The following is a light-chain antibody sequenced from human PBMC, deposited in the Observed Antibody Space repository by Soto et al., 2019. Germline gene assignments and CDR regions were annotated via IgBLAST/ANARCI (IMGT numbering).Light chain of an antibody. J-gene: IGLJ1*01. V-gene: IGLV2-23*01. CDR3: CLSVGGRTYV. CDR1: VRL. CDR2: ADS. Sequence: QSALAQPASVSRSPGGSTTVSCTGAVRLVSWYQQPPGKVPQRIIYADSKRPSGVSTRFSGSTSGNTGSLIISALQTEDGAAYSCCLSVGGRTYVFRAGTKVTVL.